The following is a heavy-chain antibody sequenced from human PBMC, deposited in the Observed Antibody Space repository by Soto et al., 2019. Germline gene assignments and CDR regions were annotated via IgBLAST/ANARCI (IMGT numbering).Heavy chain of an antibody. CDR3: ARDRIRIPFGGPTHYYGMDV. CDR2: IYHTGRT. J-gene: IGHJ6*02. Sequence: QVQLQESGSGLVKPSQTLSLTCAVSGGSIHSGGYSWTWIRQPPGKGLEWIGNIYHTGRTSYNPSLKSRVTMSVDRSKNQFSLKLNSVTAADTAVYYCARDRIRIPFGGPTHYYGMDVWGQGTTVSVSS. V-gene: IGHV4-30-2*01. CDR1: GGSIHSGGYS. D-gene: IGHD3-16*01.